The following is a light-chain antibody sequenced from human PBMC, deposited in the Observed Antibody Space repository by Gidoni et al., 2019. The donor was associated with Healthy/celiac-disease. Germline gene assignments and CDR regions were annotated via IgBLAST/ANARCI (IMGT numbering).Light chain of an antibody. CDR1: NIGSKR. CDR3: QLWDSSSDWV. J-gene: IGLJ3*02. CDR2: DDS. Sequence: SYVLTQPPSVSVAPGQTARITCGGNNIGSKRVHGYQQKTGQAPVLVVEDDSDRPSGLPGRFSGSNSGNTATLTIRSVEAVDEADYFCQLWDSSSDWVFGGGTKLTVL. V-gene: IGLV3-21*02.